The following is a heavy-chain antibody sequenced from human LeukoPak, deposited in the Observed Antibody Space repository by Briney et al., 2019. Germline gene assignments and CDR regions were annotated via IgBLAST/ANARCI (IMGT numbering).Heavy chain of an antibody. CDR1: GFTFSGYG. CDR2: IWYDGSNK. CDR3: ARAGYYDSSGYYSHFDY. Sequence: GGSLRLSCAASGFTFSGYGMHWVRQAPGKGLEWVAVIWYDGSNKYYADSVKGRFTISRDNSKNTLYLQMNSLRAEDTAVYYCARAGYYDSSGYYSHFDYWGQGTLVTVSS. J-gene: IGHJ4*02. D-gene: IGHD3-22*01. V-gene: IGHV3-33*01.